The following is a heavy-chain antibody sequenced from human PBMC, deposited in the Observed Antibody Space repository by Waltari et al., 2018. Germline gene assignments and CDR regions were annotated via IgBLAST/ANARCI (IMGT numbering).Heavy chain of an antibody. CDR1: GFPLSSCW. V-gene: IGHV3-74*01. CDR2: INSDGSTI. Sequence: EVQLEESGGGLVQPGGSRRRSWADCGFPLSSCWMPWVRKAPGKGLVWVSRINSDGSTISYADSVKCRFTISRDNAKNTLYLQMNSLSAEDTAVYYCASAYYDILDWGQGTLVTVSS. D-gene: IGHD3-9*01. CDR3: ASAYYDILD. J-gene: IGHJ4*02.